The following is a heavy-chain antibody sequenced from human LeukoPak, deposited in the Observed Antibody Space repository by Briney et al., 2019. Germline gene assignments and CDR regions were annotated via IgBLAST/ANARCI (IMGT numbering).Heavy chain of an antibody. CDR2: ISSSSSYI. D-gene: IGHD3-22*01. CDR3: ARGDYYDSSGFNY. Sequence: GGSLRLSCAASGFTFSSYSMNWVRQAPGKGLEWVSSISSSSSYIYYADSVKGRFTISRDNAKNSPYLQMNSLRAEDTAVYYCARGDYYDSSGFNYWGQGTLVTVSS. CDR1: GFTFSSYS. J-gene: IGHJ4*02. V-gene: IGHV3-21*01.